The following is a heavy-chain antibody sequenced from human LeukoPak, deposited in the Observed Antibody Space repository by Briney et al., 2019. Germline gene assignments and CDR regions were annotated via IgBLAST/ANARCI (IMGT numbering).Heavy chain of an antibody. Sequence: ASVKVSCKASGGTFSSYAISWVRQAPGQGLEWMGRIIPIFGTANYAQKFQGRVTMTRDTSTSTVYLELSSLRSEDTAVYYCAKARSSSGWYSWGQGTLVTVSS. CDR3: AKARSSSGWYS. CDR2: IIPIFGTA. J-gene: IGHJ4*02. V-gene: IGHV1-69*05. CDR1: GGTFSSYA. D-gene: IGHD6-19*01.